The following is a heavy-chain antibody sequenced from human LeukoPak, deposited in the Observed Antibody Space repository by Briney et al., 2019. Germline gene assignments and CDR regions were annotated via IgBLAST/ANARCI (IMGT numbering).Heavy chain of an antibody. J-gene: IGHJ4*03. Sequence: NPSAPLSLTCAVYGGSFSAYYWSWIRQSPGKGLEWIAEINHRGDTNYNPSVKSRVSISVDTSKNQFSLKVTSLTAADTAVYYCARGPTISETGYFDYWGQGTLVTVSS. CDR2: INHRGDT. D-gene: IGHD1-1*01. V-gene: IGHV4-34*01. CDR1: GGSFSAYY. CDR3: ARGPTISETGYFDY.